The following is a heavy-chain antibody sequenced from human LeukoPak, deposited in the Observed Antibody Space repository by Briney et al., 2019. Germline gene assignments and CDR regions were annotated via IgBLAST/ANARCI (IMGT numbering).Heavy chain of an antibody. J-gene: IGHJ6*03. CDR1: GYTFTSYD. CDR2: INPNTGST. D-gene: IGHD6-19*01. V-gene: IGHV1-2*02. CDR3: ARDVIAVAGYYYYYMDV. Sequence: ASVKVSCKASGYTFTSYDTNWVRQATGQGLEWMGWINPNTGSTNFAQKFQGRVTMTRDTSISTAYMELSRLRSDDTAVYYCARDVIAVAGYYYYYMDVWGKGTTVTISS.